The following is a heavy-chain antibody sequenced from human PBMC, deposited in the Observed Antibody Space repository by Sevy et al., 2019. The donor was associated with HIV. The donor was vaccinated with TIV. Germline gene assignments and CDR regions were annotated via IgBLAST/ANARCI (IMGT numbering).Heavy chain of an antibody. J-gene: IGHJ4*02. V-gene: IGHV3-72*01. CDR1: GFTFSSYA. D-gene: IGHD6-13*01. CDR3: ATHAGIAAAGRVFDY. Sequence: GGSLRLSCAASGFTFSSYAMSWVRQAPGKGLEWVGRTRNKADGYTTEYAASVKGRFTISRDDSKNSLYVQMNSLKTEDTAVYYCATHAGIAAAGRVFDYWGQGTLVTVSS. CDR2: TRNKADGYTT.